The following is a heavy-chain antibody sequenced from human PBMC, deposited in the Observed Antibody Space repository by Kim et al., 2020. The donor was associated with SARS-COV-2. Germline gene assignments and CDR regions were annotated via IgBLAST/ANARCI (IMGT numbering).Heavy chain of an antibody. V-gene: IGHV1-69*13. D-gene: IGHD3-10*01. J-gene: IGHJ6*02. CDR1: GGTFSSYA. CDR3: AQTAPYGSGTKTYGMDV. CDR2: IIPIFGTA. Sequence: SVKVSCKASGGTFSSYAISWVRQAPGQGLEWMGGIIPIFGTANYAQKFQGRVTITADESTSTAYMELSSLRSEDTAVYYCAQTAPYGSGTKTYGMDVWGQGTTVTVSS.